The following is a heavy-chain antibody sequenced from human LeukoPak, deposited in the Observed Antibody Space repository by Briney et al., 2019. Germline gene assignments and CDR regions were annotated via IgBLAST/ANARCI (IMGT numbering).Heavy chain of an antibody. V-gene: IGHV4-39*01. J-gene: IGHJ4*02. Sequence: SETLSLTCTVSGGSISSSSYYWGWIRQPPGKGLEWIGSIYYSGRIYYNPSLKSRVTISLDTSKNQFSLKLSSVTAADTAVYYCARPGQGYFDSWGPGTPVSVSS. CDR2: IYYSGRI. CDR1: GGSISSSSYY. CDR3: ARPGQGYFDS.